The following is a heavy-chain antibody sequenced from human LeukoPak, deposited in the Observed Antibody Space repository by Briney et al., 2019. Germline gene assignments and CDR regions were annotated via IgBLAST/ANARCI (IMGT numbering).Heavy chain of an antibody. CDR3: ARGGYGDYLNAFDI. D-gene: IGHD4-17*01. V-gene: IGHV1-2*04. J-gene: IGHJ3*02. CDR1: GYTFTGYY. CDR2: INPNSGGT. Sequence: ASVKVSCKASGYTFTGYYMHWVRQAPGQGLEWMGWINPNSGGTNYAQKFQGWVTMTRDTSISTAYMELSRLRSDDTAVYYCARGGYGDYLNAFDIWGQGTMVTVSS.